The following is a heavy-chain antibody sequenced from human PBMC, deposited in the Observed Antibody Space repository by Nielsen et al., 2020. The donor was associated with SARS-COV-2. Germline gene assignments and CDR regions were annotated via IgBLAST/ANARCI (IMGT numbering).Heavy chain of an antibody. J-gene: IGHJ6*02. CDR3: ARGGYGWIGGGMDV. CDR2: IGSAGDT. D-gene: IGHD3-10*01. Sequence: GESLKISCTASGFTFGDDVKSWARQAPGKGLEWVSAIGSAGDTYYPGSVKGRFTISRENAKNSLYLQMNSLRAGDTAVYYCARGGYGWIGGGMDVWGQGTTVTVSS. CDR1: GFTFGDDV. V-gene: IGHV3-13*01.